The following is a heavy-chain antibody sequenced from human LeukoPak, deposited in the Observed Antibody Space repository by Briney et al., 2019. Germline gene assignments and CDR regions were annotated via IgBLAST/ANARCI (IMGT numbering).Heavy chain of an antibody. J-gene: IGHJ4*02. V-gene: IGHV4-34*01. CDR3: ARHLLLWFGELQNYFDY. CDR2: INHSGST. Sequence: SETLSLTCAVYGGSFSGYYWSWIRQPPGKGLEWIGEINHSGSTNYNPSLKSRVTISVDTSKNQFSLKLSSVTAADTAVYYCARHLLLWFGELQNYFDYWGQGTLVTVSS. D-gene: IGHD3-10*01. CDR1: GGSFSGYY.